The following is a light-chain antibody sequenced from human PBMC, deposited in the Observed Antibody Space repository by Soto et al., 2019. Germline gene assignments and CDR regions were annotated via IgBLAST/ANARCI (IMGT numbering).Light chain of an antibody. CDR3: SSYAGSNKGV. CDR1: SSDVGGYNY. V-gene: IGLV2-8*01. Sequence: ALTQPPSASGSPGQSVTISCTGTSSDVGGYNYVSWYQQHPGKAPKLMIYEVSKRPSGVPDRFSGSKSGNTASLTVSGLQAEDEADYYCSSYAGSNKGVFGGGTQLTVL. CDR2: EVS. J-gene: IGLJ3*02.